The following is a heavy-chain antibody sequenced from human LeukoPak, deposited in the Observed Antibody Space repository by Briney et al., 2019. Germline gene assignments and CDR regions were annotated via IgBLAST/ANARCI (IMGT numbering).Heavy chain of an antibody. CDR1: GFTFSNYN. J-gene: IGHJ6*03. CDR2: ISSSSSYI. V-gene: IGHV3-21*01. CDR3: ARARHSGQWLGGRVYYYYYMDV. Sequence: GGSLRLSCAASGFTFSNYNMNWVRQAPGKGLEWVSSISSSSSYIYYADSLKGRFTISRDNAKNSLYLQMNSLRAEDTAVYYCARARHSGQWLGGRVYYYYYMDVWGKGTTVTVSS. D-gene: IGHD6-19*01.